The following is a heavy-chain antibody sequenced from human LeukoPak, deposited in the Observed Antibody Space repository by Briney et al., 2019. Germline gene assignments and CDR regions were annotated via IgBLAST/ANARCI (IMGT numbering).Heavy chain of an antibody. J-gene: IGHJ4*02. CDR3: AREAYYDSSGLFDY. CDR1: GFTFSSYA. Sequence: GGSLRLSCAASGFTFSSYAMHWVRQAPGKGLEWVAVISYDGSNKYYADSVKGRFTISRDNSKNTLYLQMNSLRAEDTAVYYCAREAYYDSSGLFDYWGQGTLVTVSS. D-gene: IGHD3-22*01. CDR2: ISYDGSNK. V-gene: IGHV3-30-3*01.